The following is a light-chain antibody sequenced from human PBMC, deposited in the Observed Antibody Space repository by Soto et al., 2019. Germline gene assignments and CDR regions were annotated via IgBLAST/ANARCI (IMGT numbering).Light chain of an antibody. Sequence: EIVLTQSPATLSLSPGERATLSCRASQSVSSYLAWYQQKPGQAPRLLIYDASNRATGIPARFSGSGSGTDFTLTISSLEPEDFAVYYCQQYYTWPVTFGGGT. CDR2: DAS. J-gene: IGKJ4*01. CDR3: QQYYTWPVT. CDR1: QSVSSY. V-gene: IGKV3-11*01.